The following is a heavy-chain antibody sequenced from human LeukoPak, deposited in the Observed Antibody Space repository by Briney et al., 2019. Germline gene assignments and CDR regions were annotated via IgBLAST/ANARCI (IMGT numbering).Heavy chain of an antibody. CDR2: INHNGNVN. Sequence: GGSLRLSCAASGFTFDDYAMHWARQAPGKGLVWVASINHNGNVNYYVDSVKGRFTISRDNAKNSLYLQMSNLRAEDTAVYFCARGGGLDVWGQGATVTVSS. CDR1: GFTFDDYA. D-gene: IGHD3-16*01. J-gene: IGHJ6*02. CDR3: ARGGGLDV. V-gene: IGHV3-7*03.